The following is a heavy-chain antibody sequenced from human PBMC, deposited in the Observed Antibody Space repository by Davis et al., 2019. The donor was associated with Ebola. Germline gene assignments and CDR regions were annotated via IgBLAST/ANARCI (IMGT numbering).Heavy chain of an antibody. V-gene: IGHV4-61*08. CDR1: GGSISSGGYY. CDR3: ARVAYYYDSSGYNRGAFDI. J-gene: IGHJ3*02. CDR2: IYYSGST. Sequence: SETLSLTCTVSGGSISSGGYYWSWIRKHPGKGLEWIGYIYYSGSTNYNPSLKSRVAISVDTSKNQFSLKLSSVTAADTAVYYCARVAYYYDSSGYNRGAFDIWGQGTMVTVSS. D-gene: IGHD3-22*01.